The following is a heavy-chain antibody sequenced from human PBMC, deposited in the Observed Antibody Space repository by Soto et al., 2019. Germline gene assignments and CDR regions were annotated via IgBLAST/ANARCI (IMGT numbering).Heavy chain of an antibody. D-gene: IGHD2-2*01. Sequence: QMQLVQSGPEVKKPGTSVKVSCKASGFTFTSSAVQWVRQARGQRLEWIGWIVVGSGNTNYAQRFQERVTIIRDMSTSTAYLELSSMRSEDTAVYYCAAIYCSSASCYGGGMDYWGQGTLVTVSS. CDR2: IVVGSGNT. CDR3: AAIYCSSASCYGGGMDY. V-gene: IGHV1-58*01. CDR1: GFTFTSSA. J-gene: IGHJ4*02.